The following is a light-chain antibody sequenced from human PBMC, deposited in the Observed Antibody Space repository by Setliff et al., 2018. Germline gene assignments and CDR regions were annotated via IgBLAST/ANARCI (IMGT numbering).Light chain of an antibody. CDR1: TSNIGSNP. CDR2: SNN. J-gene: IGLJ1*01. CDR3: EAWDDSLNGYV. Sequence: QFVLTQPPSASGTPGQRITISCSGGTSNIGSNPVNWYQQLPGTAPKLLIYSNNQRPSGVPDRFSGSKSGTSASLAVSGLQSEDEADFYCEAWDDSLNGYVFGSGTKVTVL. V-gene: IGLV1-44*01.